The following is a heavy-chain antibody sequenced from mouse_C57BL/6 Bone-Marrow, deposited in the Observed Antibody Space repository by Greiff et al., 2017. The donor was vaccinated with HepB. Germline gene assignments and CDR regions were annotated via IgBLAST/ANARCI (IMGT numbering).Heavy chain of an antibody. D-gene: IGHD1-1*02. CDR3: ARGILWSFAY. CDR2: ISYDGSN. Sequence: EVKLVESGPGLVKPSQSLSLTCSVTGYSITSGYYWNWIRQFPGNKLEWMGYISYDGSNNYNPSLKNRISITRDTSKNQFFLKLNSVTTEDTATYYCARGILWSFAYWGQGTLVTVSA. V-gene: IGHV3-6*01. J-gene: IGHJ3*01. CDR1: GYSITSGYY.